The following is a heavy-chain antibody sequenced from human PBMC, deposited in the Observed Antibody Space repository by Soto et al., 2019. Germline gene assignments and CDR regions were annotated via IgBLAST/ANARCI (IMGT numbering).Heavy chain of an antibody. CDR3: AKGGPTFVNYFGP. CDR1: GFTFSSYA. Sequence: PGGSLRLSCVASGFTFSSYAMSWVRQAPGKGLEWISVISNSGHSAYYADSVKGRFTISRDNSKNTLYLQIKSLRAEDTAAYYCAKGGPTFVNYFGPWGQGTWSPSPQ. D-gene: IGHD5-12*01. J-gene: IGHJ5*02. V-gene: IGHV3-23*01. CDR2: ISNSGHSA.